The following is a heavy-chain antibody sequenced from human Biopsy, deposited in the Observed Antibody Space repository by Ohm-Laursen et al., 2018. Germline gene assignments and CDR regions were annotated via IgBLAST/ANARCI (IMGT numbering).Heavy chain of an antibody. Sequence: SLRLSCSASGFVVSGTQMSWVRQAPRKGLEWVPVIYSGDSTYYADSVKGRFTISRDESKNTLYLQMNRLRAEDTAVYHCARATYSSGHKIDSWGQGTLVTVSS. CDR1: GFVVSGTQ. D-gene: IGHD6-25*01. J-gene: IGHJ4*02. V-gene: IGHV3-53*01. CDR2: IYSGDST. CDR3: ARATYSSGHKIDS.